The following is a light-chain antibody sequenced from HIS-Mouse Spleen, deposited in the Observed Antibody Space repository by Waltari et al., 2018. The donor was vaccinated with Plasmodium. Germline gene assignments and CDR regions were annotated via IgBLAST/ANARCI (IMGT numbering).Light chain of an antibody. CDR3: SSYAGSNNLV. CDR1: SSDVAGYNF. J-gene: IGLJ2*01. Sequence: QSALTQPPSASGSPAQSVPLSCPGTSSDVAGYNFVSWYQQHPGKAPKRMIYAVSKRPSGVPDRFSGSKSGNTASLTVSGLQAEDEADYYCSSYAGSNNLVFGGGTKLTVL. V-gene: IGLV2-8*01. CDR2: AVS.